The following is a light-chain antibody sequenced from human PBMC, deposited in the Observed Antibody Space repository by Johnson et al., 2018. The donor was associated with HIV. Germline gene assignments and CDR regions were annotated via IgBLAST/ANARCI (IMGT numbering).Light chain of an antibody. Sequence: QSVLTQPPSVSAAPGQKVTISCSGSSSNIGNNYVSWYQQLPGTAPKLPIYENNKRPLGIPDRFSGSKSGTSATLGITGLQTGYEADFYCGTWDTSLSAFVFGTGTKVTV. CDR3: GTWDTSLSAFV. J-gene: IGLJ1*01. V-gene: IGLV1-51*02. CDR1: SSNIGNNY. CDR2: ENN.